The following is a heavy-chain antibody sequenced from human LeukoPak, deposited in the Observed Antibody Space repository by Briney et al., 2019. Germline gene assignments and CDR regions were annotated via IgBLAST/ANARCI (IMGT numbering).Heavy chain of an antibody. CDR3: AKEPEYSRGLDY. V-gene: IGHV3-53*01. Sequence: PGGSLRLSCAASEFTFSSYSMNWVRQAPGKGLEWVSVIYGGGSTYYADSVKGRFTISRDSSKNTLYLQMNSLRAEDTAVYYCAKEPEYSRGLDYWGQGTLVTVSS. D-gene: IGHD6-13*01. CDR2: IYGGGST. CDR1: EFTFSSYS. J-gene: IGHJ4*02.